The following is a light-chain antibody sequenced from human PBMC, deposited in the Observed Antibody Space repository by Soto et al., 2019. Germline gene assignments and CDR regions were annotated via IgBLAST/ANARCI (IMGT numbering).Light chain of an antibody. CDR2: DAS. CDR1: QSISSY. CDR3: QQSYGTWT. J-gene: IGKJ1*01. Sequence: DIQMTQSPSSLSASVGDRVTITCRASQSISSYLNWYQQKPGKAPKLLIYDASTLQSGVPSRFSGSGSGTDFTLTISSLQPEDFAAYYCQQSYGTWTFGQGTKVDIK. V-gene: IGKV1-39*01.